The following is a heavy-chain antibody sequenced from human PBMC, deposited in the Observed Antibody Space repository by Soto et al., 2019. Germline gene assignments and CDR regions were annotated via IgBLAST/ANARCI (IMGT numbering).Heavy chain of an antibody. J-gene: IGHJ4*02. Sequence: SVKVSCKASGGTFSSYAISWVRQAPGQGLEWIGGIIPIFGTANYAQKFQGRVTITADESTSTTYMVLSSLRSEDTAVFYFAVGIVGTDSGPRVLDYWGQGTLVTVSS. CDR1: GGTFSSYA. CDR2: IIPIFGTA. CDR3: AVGIVGTDSGPRVLDY. D-gene: IGHD1-26*01. V-gene: IGHV1-69*13.